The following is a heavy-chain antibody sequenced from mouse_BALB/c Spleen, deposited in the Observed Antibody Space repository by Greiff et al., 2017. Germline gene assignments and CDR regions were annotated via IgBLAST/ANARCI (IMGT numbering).Heavy chain of an antibody. CDR2: IWAGGST. Sequence: VHLVESGPGLVAPSQSLSITCTVSGFSLTSYGVHWVRQPPGKGLEWLGVIWAGGSTNYNSALMSRLSISKDNSKSQVFLKMNSLQTDDTAMYYCARVPDGYPYYYAMDYWGQGTSVTVSS. CDR1: GFSLTSYG. J-gene: IGHJ4*01. D-gene: IGHD2-3*01. CDR3: ARVPDGYPYYYAMDY. V-gene: IGHV2-9*02.